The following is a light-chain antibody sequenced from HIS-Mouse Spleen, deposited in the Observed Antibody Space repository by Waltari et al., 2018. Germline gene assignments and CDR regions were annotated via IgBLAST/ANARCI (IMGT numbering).Light chain of an antibody. J-gene: IGLJ2*01. CDR3: SSYTSSSTLVV. V-gene: IGLV2-14*03. CDR2: DVS. Sequence: QSALTQPASVSGSPGQSITISCTGTSSYVGGYNYVSWYQQHPGKAPKLMIYDVSNRPSGVPNRFSGSKSGNTASLTISGLQAEDEADYYCSSYTSSSTLVVFGGGTKLTVL. CDR1: SSYVGGYNY.